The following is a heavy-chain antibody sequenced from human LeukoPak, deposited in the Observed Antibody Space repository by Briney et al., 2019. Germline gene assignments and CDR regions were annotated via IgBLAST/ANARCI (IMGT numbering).Heavy chain of an antibody. V-gene: IGHV1-2*02. CDR2: INPNSGGT. CDR3: ARVDPELRWDAFDI. D-gene: IGHD4-23*01. Sequence: GASVKVSCKASGYTFTGYYMHWVRQAPGQGLEWMGWINPNSGGTNYAQKFQGRVTMTRDTSISTAYMELSRLRSDDTAVYYCARVDPELRWDAFDIWGQGTMVTVSS. CDR1: GYTFTGYY. J-gene: IGHJ3*02.